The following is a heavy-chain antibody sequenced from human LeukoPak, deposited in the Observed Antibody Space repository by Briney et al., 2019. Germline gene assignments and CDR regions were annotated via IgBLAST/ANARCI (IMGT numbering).Heavy chain of an antibody. V-gene: IGHV3-30*18. D-gene: IGHD2-15*01. CDR3: AKDQGEDCSCGSCYAYYFDY. CDR2: ISYDGSNK. CDR1: GFTFSSYG. J-gene: IGHJ4*02. Sequence: GRSLRLSCAASGFTFSSYGMHWVRQAPGKGLEWVAVISYDGSNKYYADSVKGRFTISRDNSKNTLYLQMNSLRAEDTAVYYCAKDQGEDCSCGSCYAYYFDYWGQGTLVTVSS.